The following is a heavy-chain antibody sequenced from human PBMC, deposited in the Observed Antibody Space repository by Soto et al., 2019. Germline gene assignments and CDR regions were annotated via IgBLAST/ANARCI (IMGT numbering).Heavy chain of an antibody. J-gene: IGHJ6*02. D-gene: IGHD1-26*01. CDR2: IYYSGRT. CDR3: ARHPVGVGGLDV. Sequence: SETLSLTCTFSCGSIKTFSWSWFRQPPGKGLEWIGYIYYSGRTNYHPSLKSRVYKSVDTSKNLFSLKLSSVTAADTAVYYCARHPVGVGGLDVWGQGTSVT. CDR1: CGSIKTFS. V-gene: IGHV4-59*08.